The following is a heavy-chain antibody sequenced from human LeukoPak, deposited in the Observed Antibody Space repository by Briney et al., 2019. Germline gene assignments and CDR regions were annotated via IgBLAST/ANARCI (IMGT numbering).Heavy chain of an antibody. J-gene: IGHJ1*01. D-gene: IGHD3-3*01. CDR2: INPSGGST. CDR3: ARDGREISRNPESLQH. V-gene: IGHV1-46*01. CDR1: GGTFSSYA. Sequence: ASVKVSCKASGGTFSSYAISWVRQAPGQGLEWMGIINPSGGSTTYAQKFQGRVTMIRDTSTSTVYMELSSLRSEDTAVYYCARDGREISRNPESLQHWGQGTLVTVSS.